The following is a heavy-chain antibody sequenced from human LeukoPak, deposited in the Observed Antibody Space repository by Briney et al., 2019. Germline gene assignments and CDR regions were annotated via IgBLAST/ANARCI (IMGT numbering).Heavy chain of an antibody. CDR1: GYTFTDHY. D-gene: IGHD5-24*01. CDR2: VDPEDGET. CDR3: ATVEMATMRGDY. V-gene: IGHV1-69-2*01. Sequence: ASVKVSCKVSGYTFTDHYMHWVQQAPGKGLEWMGLVDPEDGETIYAEKFQGRVTITADTSTDTAYMELSSLRSEDTAVYYCATVEMATMRGDYWGQGTLVTVSS. J-gene: IGHJ4*02.